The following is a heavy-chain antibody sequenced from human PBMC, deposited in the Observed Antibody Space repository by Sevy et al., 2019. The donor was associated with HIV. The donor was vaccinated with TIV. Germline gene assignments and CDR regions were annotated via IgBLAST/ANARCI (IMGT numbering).Heavy chain of an antibody. CDR1: GYTFTGYY. J-gene: IGHJ6*03. CDR3: ARRYYDILTGYFSYYYMDV. D-gene: IGHD3-9*01. CDR2: INPNSGGT. Sequence: ASVKVSCKASGYTFTGYYMHWVRQAPGQGLEWMGWINPNSGGTNYAQKFQGRVTMTRDTSISTAYMELSRLRSDDTAVYYCARRYYDILTGYFSYYYMDVWGKGTTVTVSS. V-gene: IGHV1-2*02.